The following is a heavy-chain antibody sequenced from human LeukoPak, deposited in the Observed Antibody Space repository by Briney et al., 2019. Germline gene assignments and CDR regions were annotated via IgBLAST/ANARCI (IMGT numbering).Heavy chain of an antibody. CDR2: IYSGGST. D-gene: IGHD3-22*01. Sequence: PGGSLRLSCAASGFTVSSNYMSWVRRAPGKGLEWVSVIYSGGSTYYADSVKGRFTISRDNSKNTLYLQMNSLRAEDTAVYYCATLVHHFNYDSSGAHPYYFDYWGQGTLVTVSS. CDR3: ATLVHHFNYDSSGAHPYYFDY. V-gene: IGHV3-53*01. J-gene: IGHJ4*02. CDR1: GFTVSSNY.